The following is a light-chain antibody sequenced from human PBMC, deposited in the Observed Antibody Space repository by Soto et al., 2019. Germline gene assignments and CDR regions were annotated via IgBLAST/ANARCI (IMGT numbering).Light chain of an antibody. CDR1: QSVSSR. J-gene: IGKJ1*01. CDR2: GAS. CDR3: QQYNNWPV. Sequence: EIVLTQSPGTLSLSPGERATLSCRASQSVSSRLAWYQQKPGQAPRLLISGASSRATGIPDRFSGSGSGTEFTLTISSLQSEDFAVYYCQQYNNWPVFGQGTKVDIK. V-gene: IGKV3D-15*01.